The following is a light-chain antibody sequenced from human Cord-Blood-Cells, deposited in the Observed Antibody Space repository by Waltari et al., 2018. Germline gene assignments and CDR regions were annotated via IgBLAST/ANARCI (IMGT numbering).Light chain of an antibody. CDR1: RSADGGYKY. Sequence: QYAQTQPACVSGSPGQWRTISCPGTRSADGGYKYVSWYQQHPGKAPKLMIYEVSNRPSGVSNRFSGSKSGNTASLTISGLQAEDEADYYCSSYTSSSTVVFGGGTKLTVL. CDR2: EVS. J-gene: IGLJ2*01. CDR3: SSYTSSSTVV. V-gene: IGLV2-14*01.